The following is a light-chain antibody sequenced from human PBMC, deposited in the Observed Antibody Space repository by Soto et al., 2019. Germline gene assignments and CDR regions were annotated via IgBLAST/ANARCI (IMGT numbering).Light chain of an antibody. CDR1: QSISSW. Sequence: DIQMTQSPSTLSASVGDRVTITCRASQSISSWLAWYQQKPGEAPRLLISAASTLQSGVPSRFSGSGYGTEFTLTISSLQPDDFASYYCQKLHNFPLTFGQGTLLEVK. V-gene: IGKV1-5*01. CDR3: QKLHNFPLT. J-gene: IGKJ5*01. CDR2: AAS.